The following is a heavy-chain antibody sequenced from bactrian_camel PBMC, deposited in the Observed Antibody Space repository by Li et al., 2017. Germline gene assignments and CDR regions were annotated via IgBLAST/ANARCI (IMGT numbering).Heavy chain of an antibody. J-gene: IGHJ4*01. CDR2: IDTYLRST. D-gene: IGHD2*01. CDR3: AADRSTFDGGRWTRRAEYEY. Sequence: HVQLVESGGGSVQAGGSLRLSCATSGYNYDRNCMAWFRQAPGKEREGVATIDTYLRSTLYADSVKGRFTISQGEAKSTLYLQMDNLKPEDTAIYYCAADRSTFDGGRWTRRAEYEYWGQGTQVTVS. V-gene: IGHV3S1*01. CDR1: GYNYDRNC.